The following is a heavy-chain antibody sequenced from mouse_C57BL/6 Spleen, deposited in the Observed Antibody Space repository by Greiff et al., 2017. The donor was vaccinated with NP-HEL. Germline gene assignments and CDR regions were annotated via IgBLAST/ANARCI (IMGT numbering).Heavy chain of an antibody. V-gene: IGHV1-22*01. D-gene: IGHD1-1*01. CDR2: INPNNGGT. CDR1: GYTFTDYN. J-gene: IGHJ4*01. Sequence: EVQLQQSGPELVKPGASVKMSCKASGYTFTDYNMHWVKQSHGKSLEWIGYINPNNGGTSYNQKFKGKATLTVNKSSSTAYMELRSLTSEDSAVYYCANTVVATDYAMDYWGQGTSVTVSS. CDR3: ANTVVATDYAMDY.